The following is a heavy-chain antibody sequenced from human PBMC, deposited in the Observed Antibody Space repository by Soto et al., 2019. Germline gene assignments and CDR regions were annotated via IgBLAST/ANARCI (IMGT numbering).Heavy chain of an antibody. CDR3: ASVGCSGGSCYSYYYGMDV. Sequence: PGGSLRLSCAASGFTFSSYGMHGVRKAPGKGLEWVAVIWYDGSNKYYADPVKGRFTISRDNSKNTLYLQMNSLRAEDTAVYYCASVGCSGGSCYSYYYGMDVWGQGTTVPSP. CDR2: IWYDGSNK. D-gene: IGHD2-15*01. CDR1: GFTFSSYG. V-gene: IGHV3-33*01. J-gene: IGHJ6*02.